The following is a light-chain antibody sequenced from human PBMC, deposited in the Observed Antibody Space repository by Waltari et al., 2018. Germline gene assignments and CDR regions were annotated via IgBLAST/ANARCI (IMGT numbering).Light chain of an antibody. J-gene: IGKJ4*01. Sequence: EIVLTQSPATLYLSPGERATLSCRASQSVSSYLAWYQQKPGQAPRLLIYDASNRATGIPARFSGSGSGTDFTLTISSLEPGDFAVYYCQQRSDWPLTFGGGTKVEIK. CDR3: QQRSDWPLT. V-gene: IGKV3-11*01. CDR1: QSVSSY. CDR2: DAS.